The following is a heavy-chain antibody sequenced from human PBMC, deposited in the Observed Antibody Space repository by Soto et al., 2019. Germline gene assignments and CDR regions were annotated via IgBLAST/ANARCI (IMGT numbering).Heavy chain of an antibody. V-gene: IGHV3-74*01. CDR1: GFTFSSDW. CDR3: ARERTSKGGMDI. CDR2: IISGGTRV. J-gene: IGHJ6*02. Sequence: EVQLVESGGGLVQPGGSLRLSCAASGFTFSSDWMNWVRQSPGKGLELVSRIISGGTRVSYADSVKGRFIITRDNAKNTLYLEMHSLTADDTAVYYCARERTSKGGMDIWGQGTTVTVSS.